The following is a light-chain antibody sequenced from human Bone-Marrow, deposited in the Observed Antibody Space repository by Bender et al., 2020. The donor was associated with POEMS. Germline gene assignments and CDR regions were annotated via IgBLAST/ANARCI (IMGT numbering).Light chain of an antibody. CDR2: DDS. CDR3: QVWDNINFHVV. Sequence: SYVLTQPHSVSVAPGQTAAITCGGDNIGRKAVHWYQQRPGQAPLLVVFDDSARPSGIPDRFSGSNSGNTAALTINRVEAGDEADYFCQVWDNINFHVVFGAGSKLTVL. V-gene: IGLV3-21*02. CDR1: NIGRKA. J-gene: IGLJ2*01.